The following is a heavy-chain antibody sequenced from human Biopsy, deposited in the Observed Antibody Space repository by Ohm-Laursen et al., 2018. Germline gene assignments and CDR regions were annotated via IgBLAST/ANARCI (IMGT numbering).Heavy chain of an antibody. Sequence: SLRLSCAATGFTFSGFSMNWVRQAPGKGPEWVSSISASGNHIYYTDSVKGRFTVSRDNGKNSMYLQMNSLRVEDTAVYYCARDGEAKYCKHGVCPSDFWGQGTLVTVSS. D-gene: IGHD2-8*01. V-gene: IGHV3-21*01. CDR1: GFTFSGFS. CDR3: ARDGEAKYCKHGVCPSDF. CDR2: ISASGNHI. J-gene: IGHJ4*02.